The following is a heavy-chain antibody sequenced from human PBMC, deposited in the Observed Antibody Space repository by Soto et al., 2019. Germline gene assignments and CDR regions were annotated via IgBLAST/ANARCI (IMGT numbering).Heavy chain of an antibody. J-gene: IGHJ6*02. Sequence: QVQLVQSGAEVKKPGSSVKVSCKASGGTFNSYAISWVRQAPGQGLEWMGGTIPIFRTADYAQKFQGRVTITADEPTSTAYMELSSLRSEDTAVYYCASQQLGPSYYYGMDVWGQGTTVTVSS. V-gene: IGHV1-69*12. CDR3: ASQQLGPSYYYGMDV. D-gene: IGHD6-6*01. CDR2: TIPIFRTA. CDR1: GGTFNSYA.